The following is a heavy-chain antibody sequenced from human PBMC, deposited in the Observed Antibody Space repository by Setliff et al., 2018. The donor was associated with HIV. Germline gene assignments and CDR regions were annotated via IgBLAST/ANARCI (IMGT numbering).Heavy chain of an antibody. J-gene: IGHJ4*02. CDR3: SINSPLSS. CDR1: GFTFSNAW. V-gene: IGHV3-15*01. D-gene: IGHD6-6*01. CDR2: IKSKTDGGTT. Sequence: GGSLRLSCAASGFTFSNAWMSWVHQAPGKGLEWVGRIKSKTDGGTTDYAAPVKGRFTISRDDSKNMAYLQMNSLKIEDTALYFCSINSPLSSWGQGTLVTVSS.